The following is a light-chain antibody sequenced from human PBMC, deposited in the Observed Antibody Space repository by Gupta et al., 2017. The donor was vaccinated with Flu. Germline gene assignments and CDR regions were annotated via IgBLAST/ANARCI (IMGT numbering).Light chain of an antibody. Sequence: DIEMTQTPSTLSDSVGDRVTITCRASQSFTRCLAWYQQKPGKAPHLLIHKASSLQSGVPSRFSGSGSGTELTLTISRLQPEDFATYYCQQYVRFSWTFGQGTQVELK. V-gene: IGKV1-5*03. CDR2: KAS. J-gene: IGKJ1*01. CDR1: QSFTRC. CDR3: QQYVRFSWT.